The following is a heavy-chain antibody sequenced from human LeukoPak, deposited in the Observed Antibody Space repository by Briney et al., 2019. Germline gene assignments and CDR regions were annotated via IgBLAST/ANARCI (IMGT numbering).Heavy chain of an antibody. CDR2: ISYDGSNK. CDR3: ASYYDFWSGYYTYYFDY. CDR1: GFTFSSYG. D-gene: IGHD3-3*01. J-gene: IGHJ4*02. V-gene: IGHV3-30*03. Sequence: GGSLRLSCAASGFTFSSYGMHWVRQAPGKGLEWVAVISYDGSNKYYADSVKGRFTISRDNSKNTLYLQMNSLRAEDTAVYYCASYYDFWSGYYTYYFDYWGQGTLVTVSS.